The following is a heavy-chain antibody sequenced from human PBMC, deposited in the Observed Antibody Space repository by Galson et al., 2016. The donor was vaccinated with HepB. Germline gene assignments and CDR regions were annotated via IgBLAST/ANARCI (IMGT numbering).Heavy chain of an antibody. CDR1: GYTFTRYG. CDR3: ARGDFDILAGDH. J-gene: IGHJ4*02. Sequence: SVKVSCKALGYTFTRYGISWLRQAPGQGLEWMGWINPSSGTTKYALTLQGRVPLTTDTATTPVYMELMALTSDDTALYYCARGDFDILAGDHWGQGTPVTVS. CDR2: INPSSGTT. D-gene: IGHD6-19*01. V-gene: IGHV1-18*01.